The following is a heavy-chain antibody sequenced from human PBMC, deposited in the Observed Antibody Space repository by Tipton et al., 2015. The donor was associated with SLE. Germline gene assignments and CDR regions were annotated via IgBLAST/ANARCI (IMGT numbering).Heavy chain of an antibody. CDR3: AREVDFYDSRWGEVDP. CDR1: GYTFTSYD. CDR2: MNPNSGNT. D-gene: IGHD3-22*01. Sequence: QLVQSGAEVKKPGASVKVSCKASGYTFTSYDINWVRQATGQGLGWMGWMNPNSGNTGYAQKFQGRVTMTRNTSISTAYMELSSLRSEDAAVYYCAREVDFYDSRWGEVDPWGQGTLVTVSS. V-gene: IGHV1-8*01. J-gene: IGHJ5*02.